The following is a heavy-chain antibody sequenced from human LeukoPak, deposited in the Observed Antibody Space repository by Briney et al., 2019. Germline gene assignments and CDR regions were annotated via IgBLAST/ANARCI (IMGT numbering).Heavy chain of an antibody. J-gene: IGHJ2*01. V-gene: IGHV5-51*01. CDR3: ARLDSSGPTAGWYFDL. CDR2: IYPGDSDT. CDR1: GYSFTSHW. Sequence: GESLKISCKGSGYSFTSHWIGWVRQMPGKGLEWMGIIYPGDSDTRYSPSFQGQVTISADKSISTAYLQWSSLKASDTAMYYCARLDSSGPTAGWYFDLWGRGTLVTVSS. D-gene: IGHD6-19*01.